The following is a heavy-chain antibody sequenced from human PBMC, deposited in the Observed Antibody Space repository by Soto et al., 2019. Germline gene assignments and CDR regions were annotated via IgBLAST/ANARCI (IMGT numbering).Heavy chain of an antibody. CDR1: GGSISSYY. CDR3: AAIAVAGTWRAYYFDY. J-gene: IGHJ4*02. D-gene: IGHD6-19*01. CDR2: IYYSGST. Sequence: PSETLSLTCTVSGGSISSYYWSWIRQPPGKGLEWIGYIYYSGSTNYNPSLKSRVTISVDTSKNQFSLKLSSVTAADTAVYYCAAIAVAGTWRAYYFDYWGQGTLVTVS. V-gene: IGHV4-59*01.